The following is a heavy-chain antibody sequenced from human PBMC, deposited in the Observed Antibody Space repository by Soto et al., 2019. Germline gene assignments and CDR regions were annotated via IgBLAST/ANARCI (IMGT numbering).Heavy chain of an antibody. CDR2: ISSSSSTI. J-gene: IGHJ3*02. V-gene: IGHV3-48*01. CDR1: GFTFSSYS. D-gene: IGHD3-9*01. CDR3: ARVPFDILTGYPDDAFDI. Sequence: PGGSLRLSCAASGFTFSSYSMSWVRQAPGKGLEWVSYISSSSSTIYYADSVKGRFTISRDNAKNSLYLQMNSLRAEDTAVYYCARVPFDILTGYPDDAFDIWGQGTMVTVSS.